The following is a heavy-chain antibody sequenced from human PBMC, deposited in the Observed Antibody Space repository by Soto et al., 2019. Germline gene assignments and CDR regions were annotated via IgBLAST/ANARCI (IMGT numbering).Heavy chain of an antibody. CDR3: ARSGGAAAGTYYYYYMDV. Sequence: QVQLVQSGAEVKKPGSSVKVSCKASGGTFSSYTISWVRQAPGQGLEWMGRIIPILGIANYAQKFQGRVTITADKSTSTAYMELSSLRSEDTAVYYCARSGGAAAGTYYYYYMDVWGKGTKVTVSS. J-gene: IGHJ6*03. V-gene: IGHV1-69*02. CDR1: GGTFSSYT. CDR2: IIPILGIA. D-gene: IGHD6-13*01.